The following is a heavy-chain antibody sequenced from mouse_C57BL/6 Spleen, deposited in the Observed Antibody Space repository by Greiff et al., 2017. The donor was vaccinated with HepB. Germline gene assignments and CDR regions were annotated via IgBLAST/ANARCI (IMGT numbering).Heavy chain of an antibody. CDR1: GYTFTSYW. V-gene: IGHV1-55*01. D-gene: IGHD1-1*01. J-gene: IGHJ4*01. Sequence: VQLQQSGAELVKPGASVKMSCKASGYTFTSYWITWVKQRPGQGLEWIGDIYPGSGSTNYNEKFKSKATLTVDTSSSTAYMQLSSLTSEDSAVYYCARRVLRIYAMDYWGQGTSVTVSS. CDR3: ARRVLRIYAMDY. CDR2: IYPGSGST.